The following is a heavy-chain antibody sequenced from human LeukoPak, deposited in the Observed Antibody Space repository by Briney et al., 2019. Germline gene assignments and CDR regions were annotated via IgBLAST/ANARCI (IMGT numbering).Heavy chain of an antibody. CDR1: GLTFSTYW. J-gene: IGHJ4*02. V-gene: IGHV3-33*08. D-gene: IGHD4-23*01. CDR2: IWYDGSNK. Sequence: GGSLRLSCAASGLTFSTYWMSWVRQAPGKGLEWVAVIWYDGSNKYYADSVKGRFTISRDNSKNTLYLQMNSLRAEDTAVYYCARDKYGGPGGFFDYWGQGTLVTVSS. CDR3: ARDKYGGPGGFFDY.